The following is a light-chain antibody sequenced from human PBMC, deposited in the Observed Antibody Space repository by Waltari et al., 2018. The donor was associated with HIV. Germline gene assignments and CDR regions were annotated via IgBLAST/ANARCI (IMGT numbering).Light chain of an antibody. J-gene: IGLJ2*01. V-gene: IGLV1-44*01. Sequence: QSVLTQPPSASGTPGQRVTISCSGSSSNIGSNAVNWFQHLSGTAPRLLIHSDNQLPSGVPDRVSGSKSGTSASLAITGLQSEDEADYYCAAWDDSLSALFGGGTKLTVL. CDR1: SSNIGSNA. CDR3: AAWDDSLSAL. CDR2: SDN.